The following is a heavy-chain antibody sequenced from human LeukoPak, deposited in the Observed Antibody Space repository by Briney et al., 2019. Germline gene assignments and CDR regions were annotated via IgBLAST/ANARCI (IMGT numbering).Heavy chain of an antibody. J-gene: IGHJ4*02. CDR2: IYYSGST. Sequence: SETLSLTCTVSGGSISSYYWSWIRQPPGKGLEWIGYIYYSGSTNYNPSLKSRVTISVDRSKNQFSLKLSSVTAADTAVYYCARRDTVAGYFDFWGQGTLVTVSS. CDR1: GGSISSYY. CDR3: ARRDTVAGYFDF. V-gene: IGHV4-59*12. D-gene: IGHD6-19*01.